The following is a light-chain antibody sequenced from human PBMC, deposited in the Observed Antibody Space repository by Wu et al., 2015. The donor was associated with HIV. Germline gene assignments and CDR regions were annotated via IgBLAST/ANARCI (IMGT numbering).Light chain of an antibody. V-gene: IGKV1-5*03. CDR2: EAS. CDR1: QSVDKW. Sequence: EIQMTQSPSTLSASIGDRVNITCRASQSVDKWLAWYQQKPGRAPKLLVYEASSLEIGVPSRFTGSGSGTEFTLSISSLQPDDFATYHCQQYNSYPTFGGGTKIEIE. J-gene: IGKJ4*01. CDR3: QQYNSYPT.